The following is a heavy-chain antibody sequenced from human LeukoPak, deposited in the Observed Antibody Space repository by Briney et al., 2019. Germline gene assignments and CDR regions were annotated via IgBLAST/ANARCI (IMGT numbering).Heavy chain of an antibody. V-gene: IGHV3-23*01. CDR1: GVTFSCYA. D-gene: IGHD2-21*01. J-gene: IGHJ4*02. Sequence: GGSLRLSCAASGVTFSCYAMSWVRQAPGKGLEWVSAISGSGGSQYYADSVKGRFTISRDNSKNTLYLQMNSLRAEDTAVYYCAKDHPYCGGDCYEVAYYFDYWGQGTLVTVSS. CDR2: ISGSGGSQ. CDR3: AKDHPYCGGDCYEVAYYFDY.